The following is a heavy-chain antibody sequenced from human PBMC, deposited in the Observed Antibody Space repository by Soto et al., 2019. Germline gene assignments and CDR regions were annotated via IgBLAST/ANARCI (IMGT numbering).Heavy chain of an antibody. CDR3: ARESFSASPNFFDY. J-gene: IGHJ4*02. V-gene: IGHV3-48*03. Sequence: GGSLRLSCAVSGFSFTNYEMNWVRQAPGKGLEWIAYIGLSGDTIYYADSVKGRFTISRDHAKNSLGLQMNSLRADDTALYYCARESFSASPNFFDYWGRGTQVTVSS. CDR2: IGLSGDTI. D-gene: IGHD3-16*01. CDR1: GFSFTNYE.